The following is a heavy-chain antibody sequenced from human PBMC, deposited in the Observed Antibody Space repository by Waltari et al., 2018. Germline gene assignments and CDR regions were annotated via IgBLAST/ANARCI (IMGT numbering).Heavy chain of an antibody. V-gene: IGHV3-49*03. CDR2: IRSKAYGGTT. Sequence: EVQLVESGGGLVQPGRSLRISCTASGFTFGDYALSWFRQAPGKGLEWVGFIRSKAYGGTTEYAASVKGRFTISRDDSKSIAYLQMNSLKTEDTAVYYCTTFTLIYGSGGSCYSYYFDYWGQGTLVTVSS. J-gene: IGHJ4*02. D-gene: IGHD2-15*01. CDR1: GFTFGDYA. CDR3: TTFTLIYGSGGSCYSYYFDY.